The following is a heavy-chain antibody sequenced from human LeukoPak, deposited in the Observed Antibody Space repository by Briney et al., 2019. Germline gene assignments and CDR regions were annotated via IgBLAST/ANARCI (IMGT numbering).Heavy chain of an antibody. D-gene: IGHD1-1*01. V-gene: IGHV4-39*01. J-gene: IGHJ4*02. CDR3: ASHGWNDDFYFAS. CDR1: GGSISGSSYY. Sequence: PSETLSLTCTVSGGSISGSSYYWGWIRQPPGKGLEWFGSIYYSGSTYYNQSLKSRVTISVDTSKNQFSLNLRSVTAADTAVYYFASHGWNDDFYFASWGQGPRVT. CDR2: IYYSGST.